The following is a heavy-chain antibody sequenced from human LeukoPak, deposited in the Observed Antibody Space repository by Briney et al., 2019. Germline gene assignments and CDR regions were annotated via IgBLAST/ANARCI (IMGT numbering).Heavy chain of an antibody. D-gene: IGHD5-18*01. CDR2: IWYDGSNK. V-gene: IGHV3-33*01. J-gene: IGHJ4*02. CDR3: ARDSNSRYSYGYADY. CDR1: GFTFSSYG. Sequence: HPGGSLRLSCAPSGFTFSSYGMHWVRQAPGKGLEWVAVIWYDGSNKYYADSVKGRFTISRDNSKNTLYLQMNSLRAEDTAVYYCARDSNSRYSYGYADYWGQGTLVTVSS.